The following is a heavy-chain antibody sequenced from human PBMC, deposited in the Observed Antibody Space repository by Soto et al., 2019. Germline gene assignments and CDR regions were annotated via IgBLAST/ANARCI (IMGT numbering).Heavy chain of an antibody. V-gene: IGHV1-18*01. CDR3: ARGFQSGSGIYEHYYCGLDV. CDR2: INAYNGNT. CDR1: GYTFTTYG. D-gene: IGHD3-10*01. J-gene: IGHJ6*02. Sequence: QVQLVQSGAEVKKPGASVKVSCKASGYTFTTYGISWMRQAPGQGLEWMGWINAYNGNTNYAQKIQGRVTMTTDTSTSTAYMELRSLRSDDTAVYYCARGFQSGSGIYEHYYCGLDVWGQGTTVTVSS.